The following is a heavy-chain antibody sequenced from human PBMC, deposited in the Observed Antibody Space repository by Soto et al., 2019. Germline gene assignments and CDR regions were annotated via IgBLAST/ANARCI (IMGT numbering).Heavy chain of an antibody. CDR2: VHDTGTT. Sequence: QLQLQESGPGLVKPSETLSLTCAVSGGSVSSGGNYWGWIRQSPGKGLEWIGSVHDTGTTHYNPSLTSRVTISVDTSKNQFSLNVNSVTAADTAVYYCARGLSSPSAAGVWGQGTLVNVSS. CDR3: ARGLSSPSAAGV. V-gene: IGHV4-39*01. CDR1: GGSVSSGGNY. J-gene: IGHJ4*02. D-gene: IGHD6-6*01.